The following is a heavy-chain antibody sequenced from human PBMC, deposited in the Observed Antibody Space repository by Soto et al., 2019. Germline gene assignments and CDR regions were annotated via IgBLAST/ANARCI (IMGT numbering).Heavy chain of an antibody. Sequence: EVQLVESGGGLVQPGGSLRLSCAASGFTFSGSWMHWVRQAPGKGLVWVSRINGDGRGTSYADFVKGRFTISRDDAKNTLFLQMNGPRAEDTAVYYCARGIFGSGTANDYWGQGTLVTVSS. CDR1: GFTFSGSW. J-gene: IGHJ4*02. D-gene: IGHD3-10*01. CDR3: ARGIFGSGTANDY. V-gene: IGHV3-74*01. CDR2: INGDGRGT.